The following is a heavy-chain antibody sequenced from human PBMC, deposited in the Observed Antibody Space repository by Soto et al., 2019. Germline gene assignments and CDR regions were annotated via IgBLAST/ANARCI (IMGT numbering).Heavy chain of an antibody. V-gene: IGHV4-4*09. CDR2: IYRTGST. Sequence: SETLSLTCTVSGGSISTYYWSWIRQSPDKGLEWIGYIYRTGSTHYNPSLNSRAAISLGTSRNQFSLHLNSVTAADTAVYFCARQIGDDPFDIWGQGTMVTASS. J-gene: IGHJ3*02. CDR3: ARQIGDDPFDI. CDR1: GGSISTYY. D-gene: IGHD3-3*01.